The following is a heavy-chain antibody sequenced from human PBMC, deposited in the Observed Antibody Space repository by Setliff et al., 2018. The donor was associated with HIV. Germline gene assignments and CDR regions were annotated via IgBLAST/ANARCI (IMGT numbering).Heavy chain of an antibody. CDR1: GFTLSNYA. Sequence: GGSLRLSCAASGFTLSNYAMHWVRQAPGNGLEWVAFIRNDGSNENYADSGKGRFTISRDSAKNSLYLQMNSLRADDTAVYYCARVPVMATITYWYFDLWGRGTLVTVSS. CDR2: IRNDGSNE. CDR3: ARVPVMATITYWYFDL. J-gene: IGHJ2*01. D-gene: IGHD5-12*01. V-gene: IGHV3-30*02.